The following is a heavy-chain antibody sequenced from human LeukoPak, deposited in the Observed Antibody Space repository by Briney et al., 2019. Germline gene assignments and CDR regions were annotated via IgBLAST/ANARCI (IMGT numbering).Heavy chain of an antibody. CDR3: ARVSGLPNWFDP. Sequence: PGGSLRLSCAASGFTFSSYSMNWVRQAPGKGLEWVSSISSSSSYIYYADSVKGRFTIPRDNAKNSLYLQMNSLRAEDTAVYYCARVSGLPNWFDPWGQGTLVTVSS. D-gene: IGHD3-10*01. CDR2: ISSSSSYI. V-gene: IGHV3-21*01. CDR1: GFTFSSYS. J-gene: IGHJ5*02.